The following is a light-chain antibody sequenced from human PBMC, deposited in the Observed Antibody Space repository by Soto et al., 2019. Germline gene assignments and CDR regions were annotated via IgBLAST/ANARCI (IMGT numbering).Light chain of an antibody. V-gene: IGLV3-1*01. J-gene: IGLJ2*01. CDR1: KLGDKY. Sequence: SYELTQPPSMSVSPGQTASITCSGDKLGDKYACWYQQKPGQSPVLVIYQDTKRPSGIPERFSGSNSGNTATLTISGTQAVDEADYYCQAWDSSSHVVFGGGTKVTVL. CDR2: QDT. CDR3: QAWDSSSHVV.